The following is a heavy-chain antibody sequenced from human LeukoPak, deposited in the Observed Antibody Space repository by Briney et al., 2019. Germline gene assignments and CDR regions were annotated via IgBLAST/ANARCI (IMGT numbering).Heavy chain of an antibody. CDR2: ISAYNGDT. CDR3: ATMDSGSYFFNDEYYYYYTDV. J-gene: IGHJ6*03. CDR1: GYSFTSYG. D-gene: IGHD1-26*01. V-gene: IGHV1-18*01. Sequence: GASLKVSCKASGYSFTSYGISWVRQAPGQGLEWMGWISAYNGDTSYAQKLQGRVSMDTDTSTPTAYMQLRSLTSDDRAVYYCATMDSGSYFFNDEYYYYYTDVWGKGTTVTVSS.